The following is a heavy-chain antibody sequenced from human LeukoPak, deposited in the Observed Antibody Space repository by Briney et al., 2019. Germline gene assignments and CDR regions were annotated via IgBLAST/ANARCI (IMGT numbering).Heavy chain of an antibody. Sequence: GGSLRLSCAASGFTFSGYPIHWVRQAPGKGLEWVAVISYDGSNKYYADSVKGRFTISRDNAKNSLYLQMNSLRAEDTAMYYCARGRYSGTTYYFDYWGQGTLVTVSS. CDR2: ISYDGSNK. J-gene: IGHJ4*02. CDR1: GFTFSGYP. V-gene: IGHV3-30-3*01. D-gene: IGHD5-12*01. CDR3: ARGRYSGTTYYFDY.